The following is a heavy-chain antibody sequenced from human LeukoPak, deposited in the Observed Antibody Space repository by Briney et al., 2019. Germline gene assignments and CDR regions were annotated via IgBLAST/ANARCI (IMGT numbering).Heavy chain of an antibody. CDR2: IYYSGSA. J-gene: IGHJ4*02. CDR3: ARQYYYDSSGYFDY. D-gene: IGHD3-22*01. Sequence: SETLSLTCTVSGGSISRYFWSWIRQPPGKGLEWIGYIYYSGSANYNPSLKSRSTISVDTSKNQFSLKLSSVPAADTAVYYCARQYYYDSSGYFDYWGQGTLVTVSS. CDR1: GGSISRYF. V-gene: IGHV4-59*08.